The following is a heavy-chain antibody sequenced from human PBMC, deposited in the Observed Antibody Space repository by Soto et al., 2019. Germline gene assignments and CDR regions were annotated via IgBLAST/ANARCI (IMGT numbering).Heavy chain of an antibody. CDR1: CGSVRTYSSK. D-gene: IGHD4-17*01. J-gene: IGHJ6*02. CDR3: ARARKHDYGDYPLYYYYGMDV. V-gene: IGHV4-61*01. CDR2: IYYSGST. Sequence: SEARSLPCPVSCGSVRTYSSKWRWVRQPRGKTVALLGYIYYSGSTNYNPSLKSRVTISVDTSKNQFSLKLSSVTAADTAVYYCARARKHDYGDYPLYYYYGMDVWGQGTTVTVS.